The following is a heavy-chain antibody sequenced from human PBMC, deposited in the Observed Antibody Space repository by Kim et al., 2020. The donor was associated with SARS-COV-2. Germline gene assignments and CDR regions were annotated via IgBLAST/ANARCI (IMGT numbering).Heavy chain of an antibody. J-gene: IGHJ5*02. CDR2: ISSSSSYI. CDR1: GFTFSSYS. CDR3: ARGEVYSYGSGWFDP. D-gene: IGHD5-18*01. Sequence: GGSLRLSCAASGFTFSSYSMNWVRQAPGKGLEWVSSISSSSSYIYYADSVKGRFTISRDNAKNSLYLQMNSLRAEDTAVYYCARGEVYSYGSGWFDPWGQGTLVTVSS. V-gene: IGHV3-21*01.